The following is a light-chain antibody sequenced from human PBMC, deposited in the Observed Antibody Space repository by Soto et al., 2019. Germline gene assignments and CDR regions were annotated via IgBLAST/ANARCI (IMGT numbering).Light chain of an antibody. V-gene: IGLV1-40*01. CDR3: QSYDSSLSGHVV. Sequence: QSVLTQPPSVSGAPGQRVTISCTGSSSNIGAGHDVHWYQQLPGTAPKLLIYGNSNRPSGVPDRFSGSKSGTSASLAITGLQAEDEAEYYCQSYDSSLSGHVVFGGGTKLTVL. CDR1: SSNIGAGHD. J-gene: IGLJ2*01. CDR2: GNS.